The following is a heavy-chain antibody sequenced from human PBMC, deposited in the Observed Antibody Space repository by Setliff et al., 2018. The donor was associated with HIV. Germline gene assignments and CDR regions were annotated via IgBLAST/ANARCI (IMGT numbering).Heavy chain of an antibody. Sequence: SQTLSLTCAISGDSVSSNNSTWNGIRQSPSRGLEWLGRTFHRSKFYNDYAVSVKSRIIINPDTSKNQFSLQLNSVTPEDTAVYYCARGGKIAAAGGIFDYWGQGTLVTVSS. CDR2: TFHRSKFYN. V-gene: IGHV6-1*01. J-gene: IGHJ4*02. D-gene: IGHD6-13*01. CDR1: GDSVSSNNST. CDR3: ARGGKIAAAGGIFDY.